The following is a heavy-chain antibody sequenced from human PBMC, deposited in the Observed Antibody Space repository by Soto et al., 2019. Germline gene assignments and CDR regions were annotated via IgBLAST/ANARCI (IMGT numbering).Heavy chain of an antibody. CDR3: AKLRGYNSDWHHTDYGMDV. CDR2: ISGSGSST. J-gene: IGHJ6*02. V-gene: IGHV3-23*01. D-gene: IGHD6-19*01. CDR1: GFTFSSYA. Sequence: EVQLLESGGGLVQPGGSLRLSCAASGFTFSSYALNWVRQAPGKGLQWVSVISGSGSSTHYTDSVKGRFAISRDNSKNRLYLQMSSLRAEDTAVYYCAKLRGYNSDWHHTDYGMDVWGQGTTVTVSS.